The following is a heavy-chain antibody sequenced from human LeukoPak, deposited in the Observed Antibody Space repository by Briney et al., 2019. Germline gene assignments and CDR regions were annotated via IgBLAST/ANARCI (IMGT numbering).Heavy chain of an antibody. D-gene: IGHD6-13*01. CDR1: GGSISSGDYY. V-gene: IGHV4-30-4*01. CDR2: IYYSGST. Sequence: PSETLSLTCTVSGGSISSGDYYWSWIRQPPGKGLEWIGYIYYSGSTYYNPSLKSRVTISVDTSKNQFSLKLSSVTAADTAVYYCARTGGSSWYSWYFDYWGQGTLVTVSS. J-gene: IGHJ4*02. CDR3: ARTGGSSWYSWYFDY.